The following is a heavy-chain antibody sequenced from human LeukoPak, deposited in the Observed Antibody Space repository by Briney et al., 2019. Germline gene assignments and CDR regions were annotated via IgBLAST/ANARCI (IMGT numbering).Heavy chain of an antibody. V-gene: IGHV1-46*01. CDR3: ARDEGRGYYLYYFDY. D-gene: IGHD3-22*01. CDR2: INPSGGST. J-gene: IGHJ4*02. CDR1: GYTFTSYY. Sequence: ASVKVSCKASGYTFTSYYMHWVRQAPGQGLEWMGIINPSGGSTSYAQKFQGRVTMTRDTSTSTVYMELSSLRSEDTAVYYCARDEGRGYYLYYFDYWGQGTLVTVSS.